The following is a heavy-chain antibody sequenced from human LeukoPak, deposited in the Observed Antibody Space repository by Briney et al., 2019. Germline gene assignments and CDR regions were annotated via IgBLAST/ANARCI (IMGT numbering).Heavy chain of an antibody. CDR1: GFTVSRNY. D-gene: IGHD2-21*02. V-gene: IGHV3-66*02. CDR2: IYSSGST. J-gene: IGHJ4*02. Sequence: GGSLRLSCAASGFTVSRNYMAWVRQAPGKGPEWVSFIYSSGSTFYADSVKGRFTISRDNSKNTVYLQMNSLRAEDAAVYYCASANCGGDCYFGSWGQGTLVTVSS. CDR3: ASANCGGDCYFGS.